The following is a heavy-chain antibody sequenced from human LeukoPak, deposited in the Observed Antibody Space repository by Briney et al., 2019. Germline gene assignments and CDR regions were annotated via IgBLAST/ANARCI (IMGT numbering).Heavy chain of an antibody. V-gene: IGHV3-48*01. D-gene: IGHD4/OR15-4a*01. CDR2: VTSSSTI. Sequence: PGGSLRLSCAASGFTFRSYSMSWVRQAPGKGREWISYVTSSSTINYADSVKGRFTISRDNAGNSLYLQMNSLRVEDTAVYYCARGVAVLSPSIDYWGQGTLVTVSS. J-gene: IGHJ4*02. CDR3: ARGVAVLSPSIDY. CDR1: GFTFRSYS.